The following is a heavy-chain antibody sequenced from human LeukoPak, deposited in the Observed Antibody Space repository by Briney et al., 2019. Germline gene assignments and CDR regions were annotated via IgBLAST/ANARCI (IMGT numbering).Heavy chain of an antibody. CDR3: ARGHYDSCGYDY. CDR1: GYTFTSYD. Sequence: ASVKVSCKASGYTFTSYDINWVRQAPGQGLEWMGWMNPNSGNTGYAQKFQGRVTMTRNTSISTAYMELSSLRSEDTAVYYCARGHYDSCGYDYWGQGTLVTVSS. J-gene: IGHJ4*02. V-gene: IGHV1-8*01. CDR2: MNPNSGNT. D-gene: IGHD3-22*01.